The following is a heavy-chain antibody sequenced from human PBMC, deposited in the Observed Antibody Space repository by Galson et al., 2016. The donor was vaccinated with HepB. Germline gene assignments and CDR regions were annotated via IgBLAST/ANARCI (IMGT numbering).Heavy chain of an antibody. D-gene: IGHD4-23*01. Sequence: SETLFLTCTVSDDSVSGGKYYWTWIRQPPGKGLEWIAYISYSGNTNSNPSLKSRATLSIDRSKSQFSLNLSSVTAADTALYYCARSSGNSELHRIVWGQGTLVTVSS. CDR3: ARSSGNSELHRIV. CDR1: DDSVSGGKYY. J-gene: IGHJ4*02. CDR2: ISYSGNT. V-gene: IGHV4-61*01.